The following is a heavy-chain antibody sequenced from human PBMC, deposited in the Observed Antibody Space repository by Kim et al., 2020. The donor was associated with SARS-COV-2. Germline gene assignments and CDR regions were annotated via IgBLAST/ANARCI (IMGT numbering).Heavy chain of an antibody. D-gene: IGHD3-22*01. V-gene: IGHV3-49*02. J-gene: IGHJ4*02. CDR3: TREVPDYYDSSGYSHDY. Sequence: VKGRFTISRDDSKSIAYLQMNSLKTEDQAVYYCTREVPDYYDSSGYSHDYWGQGTLVTVSS.